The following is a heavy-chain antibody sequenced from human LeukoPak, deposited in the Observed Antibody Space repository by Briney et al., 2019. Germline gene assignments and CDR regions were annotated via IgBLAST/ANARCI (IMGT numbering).Heavy chain of an antibody. Sequence: ASVKVSCKASGYTFTGYYIHWVRQAPGQGLEWMGWINPNSGGTNYAQKFQGRVTMTRDTSINTAYMELSSLRSDDTAVYYCARARYSSPAGYWGQGTLATVSS. V-gene: IGHV1-2*02. CDR1: GYTFTGYY. J-gene: IGHJ4*02. CDR3: ARARYSSPAGY. D-gene: IGHD6-19*01. CDR2: INPNSGGT.